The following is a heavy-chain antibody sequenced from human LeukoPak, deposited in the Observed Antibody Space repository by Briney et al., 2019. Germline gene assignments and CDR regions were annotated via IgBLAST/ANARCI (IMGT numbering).Heavy chain of an antibody. D-gene: IGHD4-23*01. Sequence: GGSLRLSCAASGFTFSSYAMHWVRQAPGKGLEWVAVISYDGSNKYYADSVKGRFTISRDNSKNTLYLQMNSLRAEDTAVYYCARDPVATYDYWGQGTLVTVSS. CDR1: GFTFSSYA. J-gene: IGHJ4*02. V-gene: IGHV3-30*04. CDR2: ISYDGSNK. CDR3: ARDPVATYDY.